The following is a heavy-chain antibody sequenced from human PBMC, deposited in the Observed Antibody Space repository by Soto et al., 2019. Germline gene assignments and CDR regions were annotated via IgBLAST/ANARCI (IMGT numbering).Heavy chain of an antibody. V-gene: IGHV4-39*01. CDR3: AKVLVGATGHTDSDS. D-gene: IGHD2-15*01. Sequence: SETLSLTCTVSGGSIYRSGYYWGWIRQPPGRGLEWIGNIDYNGVTYSNPSLKSRVTISRDTSKNQFALKLTSVTAADTALYYCAKVLVGATGHTDSDSWGPGTLVTVSS. CDR2: IDYNGVT. CDR1: GGSIYRSGYY. J-gene: IGHJ4*02.